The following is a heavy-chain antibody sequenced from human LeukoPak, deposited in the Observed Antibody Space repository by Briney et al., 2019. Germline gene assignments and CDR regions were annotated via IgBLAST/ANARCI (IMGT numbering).Heavy chain of an antibody. V-gene: IGHV3-30*03. CDR1: GFTFSSYG. Sequence: GRSLRLSCAASGFTFSSYGMHWVRQAPGKGLEWVAVISYDGSNKYYADSLKGRFTISRDNSKNTLYLQMSSLRTEDTAVYYCAALSGSYYVETDYWGQGTLVTVSS. CDR3: AALSGSYYVETDY. J-gene: IGHJ4*02. CDR2: ISYDGSNK. D-gene: IGHD1-26*01.